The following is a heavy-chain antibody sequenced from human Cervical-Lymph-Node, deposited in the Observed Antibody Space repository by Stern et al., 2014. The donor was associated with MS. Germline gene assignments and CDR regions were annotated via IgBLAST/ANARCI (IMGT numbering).Heavy chain of an antibody. J-gene: IGHJ4*02. CDR3: ARVPLVTTTFDS. D-gene: IGHD5-12*01. V-gene: IGHV4-31*03. CDR2: IYSSGST. CDR1: GGSIGSGGYY. Sequence: VQLVESGPGLVKPSQTLSLTCTVSGGSIGSGGYYRSWVRQHPGGGLEWIGNIYSSGSTSYPPSLKSRVTISIDMSENQFSLNLTSVTAADTAVYFCARVPLVTTTFDSWGQGTLVTVSS.